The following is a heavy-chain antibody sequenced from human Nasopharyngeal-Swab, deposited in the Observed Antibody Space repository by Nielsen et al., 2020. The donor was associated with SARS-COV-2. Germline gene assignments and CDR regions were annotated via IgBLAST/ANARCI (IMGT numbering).Heavy chain of an antibody. J-gene: IGHJ4*02. CDR3: ARMGTDRLLIDY. D-gene: IGHD1-26*01. Sequence: WVRQAPGQGLEWMGWMNPNSGNTGYAQKFQGRVTMTRNTSISTAYMELSSLRSEDTAVYYCARMGTDRLLIDYWGQGTLVTVSS. CDR2: MNPNSGNT. V-gene: IGHV1-8*01.